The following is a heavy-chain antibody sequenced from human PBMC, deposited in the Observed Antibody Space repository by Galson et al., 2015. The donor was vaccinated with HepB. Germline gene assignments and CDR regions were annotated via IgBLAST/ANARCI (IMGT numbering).Heavy chain of an antibody. D-gene: IGHD3-9*01. CDR3: ATSDILTGLLGPGGY. CDR2: FDPEDGVT. V-gene: IGHV1-24*01. CDR1: GYTLTELS. J-gene: IGHJ4*02. Sequence: SVKVSCKVSGYTLTELSMHWVRQAPGKGLEWMGGFDPEDGVTIYAQKLQGRVTMTEDTSTDTAYMELSSLRSEDTAVYYCATSDILTGLLGPGGYWGQGTLVTVSS.